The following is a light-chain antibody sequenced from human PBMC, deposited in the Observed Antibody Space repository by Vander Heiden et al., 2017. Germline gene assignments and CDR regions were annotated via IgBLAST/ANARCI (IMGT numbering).Light chain of an antibody. J-gene: IGLJ3*02. Sequence: QSVLTQPLSVSGAPGQRVTISCTGSSSNIGAGYDVHWYQQLPGTAPKLLIYANTNRPSGVPDRFSGSKSGTSASLAITGLQAEDEADYYCQSYDNSLDNSVFGGGTKLTVL. CDR2: ANT. CDR3: QSYDNSLDNSV. V-gene: IGLV1-40*01. CDR1: SSNIGAGYD.